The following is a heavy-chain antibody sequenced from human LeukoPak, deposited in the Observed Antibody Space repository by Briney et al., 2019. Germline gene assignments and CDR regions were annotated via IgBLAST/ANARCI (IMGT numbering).Heavy chain of an antibody. J-gene: IGHJ1*01. CDR2: IYYTGNT. CDR1: GGSISNYY. V-gene: IGHV4-59*01. CDR3: ARAAYCSGATCYSGNFQD. Sequence: SETLSLTCIVSGGSISNYYWNWIRQPPGKGLEWIGYIYYTGNTNYNHSLASRVTISMDTSRTHFSLNLRSVTAADTAVYYCARAAYCSGATCYSGNFQDWGQGTLVTVSS. D-gene: IGHD2-15*01.